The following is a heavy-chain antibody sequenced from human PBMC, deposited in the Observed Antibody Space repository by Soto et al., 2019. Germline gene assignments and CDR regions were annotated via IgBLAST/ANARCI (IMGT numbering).Heavy chain of an antibody. D-gene: IGHD3-22*01. Sequence: LRLSCAASGFTFSSYSMNWVRQAPGKGLEWVSYISSSSSTIYYADSVKGRFTISRDNAKNSLYLQMSSLRDEDTAVYYCARDPDYYDSSGYYPEYFPHWGQGTLVTVSS. J-gene: IGHJ1*01. V-gene: IGHV3-48*02. CDR3: ARDPDYYDSSGYYPEYFPH. CDR2: ISSSSSTI. CDR1: GFTFSSYS.